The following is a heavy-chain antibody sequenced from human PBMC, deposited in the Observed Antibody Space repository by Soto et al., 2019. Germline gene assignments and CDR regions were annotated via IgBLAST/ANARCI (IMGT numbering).Heavy chain of an antibody. CDR1: GYTFTDYY. CDR2: INPNSGGT. CDR3: AGTGGISS. Sequence: QMQLVQSGPEVKKPGASVKVSCKASGYTFTDYYMQWVRQAPGQGLEWMGWINPNSGGTNSAPKFQGRVSMTRDTSISTAYLELSSLRSDDTAVYYCAGTGGISSWGQGTLVIVSS. J-gene: IGHJ4*02. D-gene: IGHD1-26*01. V-gene: IGHV1-2*02.